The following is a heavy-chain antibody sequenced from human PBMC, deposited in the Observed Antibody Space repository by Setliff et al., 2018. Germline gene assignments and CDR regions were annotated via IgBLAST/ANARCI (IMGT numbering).Heavy chain of an antibody. D-gene: IGHD6-6*01. J-gene: IGHJ6*04. CDR3: ARVAQYSSSSFYYYYYGMDV. Sequence: PSETLSLTCTVSGGSISSSSYYWGWIRQPPGKGLEWIESIYYSGSTYYNPSLKSRVTIPVDTSKNQFSLKLSSVTAADTAVYYCARVAQYSSSSFYYYYYGMDVWGKGTTVTVS. CDR1: GGSISSSSYY. V-gene: IGHV4-39*07. CDR2: IYYSGST.